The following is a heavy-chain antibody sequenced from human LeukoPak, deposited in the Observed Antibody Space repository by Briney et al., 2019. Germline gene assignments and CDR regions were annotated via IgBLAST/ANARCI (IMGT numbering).Heavy chain of an antibody. V-gene: IGHV1-2*02. D-gene: IGHD3-10*01. CDR3: ATPLGPSYGSGSDLDY. Sequence: ASVKVSCKASGYTFTGYYMHWVRQAPGQGLEWMGWINPNSGGTNYAQKFQGRVTMTRDTSISTAYMELSRLRSDDTAVYYCATPLGPSYGSGSDLDYWGQGTLVTVSS. J-gene: IGHJ4*02. CDR2: INPNSGGT. CDR1: GYTFTGYY.